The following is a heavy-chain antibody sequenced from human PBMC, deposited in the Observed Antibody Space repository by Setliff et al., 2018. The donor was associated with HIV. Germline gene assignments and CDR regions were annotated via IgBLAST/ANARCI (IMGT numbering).Heavy chain of an antibody. J-gene: IGHJ6*02. CDR2: IRSRAYSGTT. CDR1: GFIFGDYA. Sequence: ALRLSCSTSGFIFGDYAMSWVRQAPGKGLEWVGFIRSRAYSGTTEYAASVKGRFVISRDYSRNTLYLQMNSLRAEDSAVYYCAKDPNSSRHVGFYNYGMDVWGQGTTVTVSS. D-gene: IGHD6-13*01. V-gene: IGHV3-49*04. CDR3: AKDPNSSRHVGFYNYGMDV.